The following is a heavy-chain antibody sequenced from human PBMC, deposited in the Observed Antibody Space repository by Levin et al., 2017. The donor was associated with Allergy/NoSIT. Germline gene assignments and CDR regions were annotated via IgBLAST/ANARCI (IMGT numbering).Heavy chain of an antibody. Sequence: SETLSLTCTVSGGSVSSGSYYWSWIRQPPGKGLEWIGYIYYSGSTNYNPSLKSRVTISVDTSKNQFSLKLSSVTAADTAVYYCARAGYSSSFLGQRSYYFDYWGQGTLVTVSS. D-gene: IGHD6-13*01. J-gene: IGHJ4*02. CDR3: ARAGYSSSFLGQRSYYFDY. CDR2: IYYSGST. CDR1: GGSVSSGSYY. V-gene: IGHV4-61*01.